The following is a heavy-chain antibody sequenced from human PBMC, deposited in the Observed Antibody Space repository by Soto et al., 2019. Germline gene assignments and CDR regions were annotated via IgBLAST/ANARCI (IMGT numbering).Heavy chain of an antibody. CDR2: FDPEEGET. J-gene: IGHJ6*02. Sequence: ASVKVSCEGSGYTVTEVAMHWVLQAPGKGLEWMGGFDPEEGETIYAQKFQGRVTMTEDTSTDTAYMELSSLRSEDTAVYYCATVQPFFGVVIPPQHYYYGMDVWGQGTRVTVSS. CDR3: ATVQPFFGVVIPPQHYYYGMDV. D-gene: IGHD3-3*01. V-gene: IGHV1-24*01. CDR1: GYTVTEVA.